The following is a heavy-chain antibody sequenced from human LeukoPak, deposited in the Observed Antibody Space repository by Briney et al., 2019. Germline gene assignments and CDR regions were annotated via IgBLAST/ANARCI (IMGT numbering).Heavy chain of an antibody. V-gene: IGHV4-59*01. CDR1: GGSISSYY. CDR2: IYYSGST. CDR3: ARVYCSGGSCYFDY. D-gene: IGHD2-15*01. Sequence: SETLSLTCAVSGGSISSYYWSWIRQPPGKGLEWIGYIYYSGSTNYNPSLKSRVTISVDTSKNQFSLKLSSVTAADTAVYYCARVYCSGGSCYFDYWGQGTLVTVSS. J-gene: IGHJ4*02.